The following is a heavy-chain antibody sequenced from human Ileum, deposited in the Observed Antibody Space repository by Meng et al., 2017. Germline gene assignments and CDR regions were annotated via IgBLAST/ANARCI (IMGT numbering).Heavy chain of an antibody. V-gene: IGHV4-61*01. CDR2: VYYNGVT. CDR3: TSEMSWIDFGYFDD. J-gene: IGHJ4*02. Sequence: HVHFQGSAPGLVGPCETLCLSCTVSGDSVRSSFCYWCLIRQSEGKGLGCNGYVYYNGVTNYNPSLRSRSTTSIDTSKNQFCLKLRSVTAADTALYYCTSEMSWIDFGYFDDWGRGTLVTVSS. CDR1: GDSVRSSFCY. D-gene: IGHD2-2*03.